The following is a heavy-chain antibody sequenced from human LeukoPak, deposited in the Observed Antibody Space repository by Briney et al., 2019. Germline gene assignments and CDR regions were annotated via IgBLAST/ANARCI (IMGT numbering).Heavy chain of an antibody. D-gene: IGHD1-26*01. CDR1: GFTFSDYW. V-gene: IGHV3-74*01. CDR3: ARVSSGSYFGYYYYYMDV. J-gene: IGHJ6*03. CDR2: INSDGSST. Sequence: GGSLRLSCAASGFTFSDYWMHWVRQAPGKGLVWVSRINSDGSSTSYADSVKGRFTISRDNAKNTLYLQMNSLRAEDTAVYYCARVSSGSYFGYYYYYMDVWGKGTTVTVSS.